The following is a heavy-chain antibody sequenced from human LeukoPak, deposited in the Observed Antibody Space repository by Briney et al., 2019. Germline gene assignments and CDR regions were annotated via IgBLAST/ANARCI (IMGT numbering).Heavy chain of an antibody. J-gene: IGHJ5*02. D-gene: IGHD3-22*01. CDR3: ARTRDDSRGYHEGWFDP. CDR2: IKSDGSGI. V-gene: IGHV3-7*03. CDR1: GFPFSNSW. Sequence: GGSLRLSCAVSGFPFSNSWMYWVRQAPGKGLEGVANIKSDGSGISYVDTVKGRFIISRDNARSSLYLQMNSLRAEDTAVYYCARTRDDSRGYHEGWFDPWGQGTLVTVS.